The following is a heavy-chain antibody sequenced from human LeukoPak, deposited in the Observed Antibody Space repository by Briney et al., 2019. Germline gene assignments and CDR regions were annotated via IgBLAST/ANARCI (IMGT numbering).Heavy chain of an antibody. Sequence: KASGTLSLTCTVSGGSISSYYWSWIRQPPGKGLEWIGYIYYSGSTNYNPSLKSRVTISVDTSKNQFSLKLSSVTAADTAVYYCARGIAARHYFDYWGQGTLVTVSS. D-gene: IGHD6-6*01. V-gene: IGHV4-59*01. CDR2: IYYSGST. J-gene: IGHJ4*02. CDR1: GGSISSYY. CDR3: ARGIAARHYFDY.